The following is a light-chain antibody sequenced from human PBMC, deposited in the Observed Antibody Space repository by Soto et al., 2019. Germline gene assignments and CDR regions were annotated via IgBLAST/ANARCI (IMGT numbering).Light chain of an antibody. V-gene: IGKV1-39*01. CDR2: SAS. Sequence: DIQMTQSPSSLPASIGDRVTITCRASQTIRTSLNWYQQKAGKAPNLLISSASSLHSGVPSRFTGTGSGTDFTLTISSLQSEDFANYFCQQSFEIPVTFGQGTKLEI. J-gene: IGKJ2*01. CDR1: QTIRTS. CDR3: QQSFEIPVT.